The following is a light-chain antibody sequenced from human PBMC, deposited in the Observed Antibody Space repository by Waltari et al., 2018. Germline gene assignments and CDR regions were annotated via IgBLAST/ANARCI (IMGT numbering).Light chain of an antibody. Sequence: EVVLTQSPATLSLSPGERATLSCRASRSVSSYLAWYQQKPGQAPRLLIYYASNRATGIPARFSGSGSGTDFTLTISTLEPEDFAVYYCQQRSNWPPITFGQGTRLEIK. CDR2: YAS. CDR1: RSVSSY. J-gene: IGKJ5*01. V-gene: IGKV3-11*01. CDR3: QQRSNWPPIT.